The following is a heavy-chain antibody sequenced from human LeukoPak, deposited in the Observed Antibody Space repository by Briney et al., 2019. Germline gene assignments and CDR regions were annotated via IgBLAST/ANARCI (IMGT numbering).Heavy chain of an antibody. CDR3: ARGRSGSYQYYYGLDV. CDR2: IYTSGST. J-gene: IGHJ6*02. V-gene: IGHV4-61*02. CDR1: GGSISSGSYY. D-gene: IGHD1-26*01. Sequence: SETLSVTCTVSGGSISSGSYYWSWIRQPAGKGLEWTGRIYTSGSTNYNPSLKSRVTISVDTSKNQFSLKLSSVTAADTAVYYCARGRSGSYQYYYGLDVWGQGTTVTVSS.